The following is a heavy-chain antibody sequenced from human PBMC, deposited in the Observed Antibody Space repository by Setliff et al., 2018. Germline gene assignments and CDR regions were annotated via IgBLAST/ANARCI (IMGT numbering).Heavy chain of an antibody. CDR3: FGAGTCSY. V-gene: IGHV3-48*03. D-gene: IGHD3-10*01. CDR1: GFTFSNYE. J-gene: IGHJ4*02. CDR2: ISSSGNTI. Sequence: GGSLRLSCAASGFTFSNYEMNWVRQAPGKGLEWISFISSSGNTIYYIDSVKGRFTISRDNTKASLYLQMNNLRIEDTAVYYCFGAGTCSYWGQGTLVTVSS.